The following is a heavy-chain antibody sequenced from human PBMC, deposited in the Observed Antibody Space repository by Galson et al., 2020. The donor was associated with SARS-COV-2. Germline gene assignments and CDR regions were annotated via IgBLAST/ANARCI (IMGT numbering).Heavy chain of an antibody. CDR1: GASVSRDDHY. J-gene: IGHJ5*02. CDR3: ARERGVDIVVEPAASLRFP. CDR2: IYTTGDT. Sequence: SETLSLTCTVSGASVSRDDHYWTWIRQPAGKGLEWIGRIYTTGDTNYNPSLKSRVTMSVDSSKNQFSLKLSSVTAADTAVYYCARERGVDIVVEPAASLRFPW. D-gene: IGHD2-2*03. V-gene: IGHV4-61*02.